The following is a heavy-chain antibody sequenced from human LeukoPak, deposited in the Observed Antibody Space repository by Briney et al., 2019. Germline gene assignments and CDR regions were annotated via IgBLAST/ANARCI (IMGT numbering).Heavy chain of an antibody. Sequence: PSETLSLTCAVYGGSFSGYYWSWIRQPPGKGLEWIGEINHSGSTNYNPSLKSRVTISVDTSKNQFSLKLSSVTAADTAVYYCARDYDILTGHWYFDLWGRGTLVTVFS. V-gene: IGHV4-34*01. CDR1: GGSFSGYY. CDR3: ARDYDILTGHWYFDL. CDR2: INHSGST. D-gene: IGHD3-9*01. J-gene: IGHJ2*01.